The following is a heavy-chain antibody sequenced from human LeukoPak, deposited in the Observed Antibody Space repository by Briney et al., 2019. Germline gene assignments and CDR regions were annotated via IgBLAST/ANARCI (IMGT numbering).Heavy chain of an antibody. CDR1: GFTFSSYA. D-gene: IGHD1-26*01. CDR3: AKDRGSPDAFDI. Sequence: GGSLRLSCVASGFTFSSYAMSWVRQAPGKGLEWVSAISGSGGSTYYADSVKGRFTISRDNSKNTLYLQMNSLRAEDTAVYYCAKDRGSPDAFDIWGQGTMVTVSS. J-gene: IGHJ3*02. CDR2: ISGSGGST. V-gene: IGHV3-23*01.